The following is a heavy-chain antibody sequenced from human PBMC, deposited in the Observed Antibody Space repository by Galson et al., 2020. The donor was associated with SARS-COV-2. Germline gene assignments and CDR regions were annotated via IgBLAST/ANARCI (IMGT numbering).Heavy chain of an antibody. CDR2: IFVCRGNT. CDR1: GFTFTSSA. J-gene: IGHJ3*02. Sequence: SVKVSCKASGFTFTSSAVQRVRQARGQRLEWIGWIFVCRGNTNYAQQFQERVTITRDMSTSTAYMELSSLSSEDTAVYYCAAPHCSGGSCYDAFDIWGQGTMVTVSS. CDR3: AAPHCSGGSCYDAFDI. D-gene: IGHD2-15*01. V-gene: IGHV1-58*01.